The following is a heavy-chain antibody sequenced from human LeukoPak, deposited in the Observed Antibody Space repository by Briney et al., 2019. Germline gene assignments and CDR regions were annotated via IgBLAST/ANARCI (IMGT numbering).Heavy chain of an antibody. CDR3: ARVDTVTTLILDY. J-gene: IGHJ4*02. D-gene: IGHD4-11*01. Sequence: SETLSLTCAVYGGSFSGYYWSWIRQHPGKGLEWIGEINHSGSTNYNPSLKSRVTISVDTSKNQFSLKLSSVTAADTAVYYCARVDTVTTLILDYWGQGTLVTVSS. CDR2: INHSGST. CDR1: GGSFSGYY. V-gene: IGHV4-34*01.